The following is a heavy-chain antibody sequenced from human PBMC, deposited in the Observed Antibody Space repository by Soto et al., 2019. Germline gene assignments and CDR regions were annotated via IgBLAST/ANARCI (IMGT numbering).Heavy chain of an antibody. Sequence: SETLSLTCTVSGGSISSGPYSWGWIRQPPGKGLDWIGTFYYSESTHYNPSLESRVTISVDTSKNQFSLKLSSVTAADTAVYYCARLYGSARLNWFDPWGQGTLVTVSS. D-gene: IGHD3-10*01. J-gene: IGHJ5*02. CDR2: FYYSEST. CDR1: GGSISSGPYS. CDR3: ARLYGSARLNWFDP. V-gene: IGHV4-39*07.